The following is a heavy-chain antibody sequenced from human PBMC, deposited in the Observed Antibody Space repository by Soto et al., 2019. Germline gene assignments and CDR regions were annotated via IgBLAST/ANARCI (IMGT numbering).Heavy chain of an antibody. Sequence: ASVKVSCKASGYTFTSYGISWVRQAPGQGLEWMGWISAYNGNTNYAQKLQGRVTMTTDTSTSTAYMELRSLRAEDTAVYYCVKEGYYYDSSGYYYGWFDPWGQGTLVTVPQ. J-gene: IGHJ5*02. CDR2: ISAYNGNT. V-gene: IGHV1-18*01. CDR1: GYTFTSYG. D-gene: IGHD3-22*01. CDR3: VKEGYYYDSSGYYYGWFDP.